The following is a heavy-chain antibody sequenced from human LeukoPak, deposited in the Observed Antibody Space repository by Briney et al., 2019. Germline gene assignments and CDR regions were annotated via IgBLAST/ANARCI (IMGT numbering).Heavy chain of an antibody. CDR1: GFTFSSYG. J-gene: IGHJ4*02. V-gene: IGHV3-30*03. Sequence: PGRSLRLSCAASGFTFSSYGMHWVRQAPGKGLEWVTFISYDGVNKYSADSVKGRFTISRDNAKNSLYLQMNSLRDEDTAVYYCARTSRQYSSSWYGFDYWGQGTLVTVSS. CDR3: ARTSRQYSSSWYGFDY. D-gene: IGHD6-13*01. CDR2: ISYDGVNK.